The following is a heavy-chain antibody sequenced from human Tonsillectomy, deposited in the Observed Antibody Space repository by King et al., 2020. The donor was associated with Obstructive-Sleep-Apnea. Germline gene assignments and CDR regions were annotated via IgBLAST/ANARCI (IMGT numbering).Heavy chain of an antibody. CDR2: ITGSGDRT. Sequence: VQLVESGGGLVQPGGSLRLSCAASEFTFSSYGMSWVRQAPGKGLEWVSLITGSGDRTYYADTVKGRFTISRDNSKNTLYMQMNSLRAGDTAVYFCAKVICVRSSAPYDYWGQGTLVTVSS. D-gene: IGHD3-3*01. J-gene: IGHJ4*02. V-gene: IGHV3-23*04. CDR3: AKVICVRSSAPYDY. CDR1: EFTFSSYG.